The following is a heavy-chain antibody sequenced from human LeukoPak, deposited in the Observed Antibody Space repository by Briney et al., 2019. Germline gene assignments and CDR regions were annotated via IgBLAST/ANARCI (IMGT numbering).Heavy chain of an antibody. CDR3: ARERDYGDANWFDP. CDR1: GGSISSYY. J-gene: IGHJ5*02. D-gene: IGHD4-17*01. Sequence: TPSETLSLTCTVSGGSISSYYWSWIRQPAGTGLEWIGRIYTSGSTNYNPSLKSRVTMSVDTSKNQFSLKLSSVTAADTAVYYCARERDYGDANWFDPWGQGTLDTVSS. CDR2: IYTSGST. V-gene: IGHV4-4*07.